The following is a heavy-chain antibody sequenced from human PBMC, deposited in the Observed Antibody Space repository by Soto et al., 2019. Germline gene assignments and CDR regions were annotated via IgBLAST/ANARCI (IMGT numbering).Heavy chain of an antibody. CDR3: ARRWGYAFDS. J-gene: IGHJ3*02. D-gene: IGHD1-26*01. CDR2: IYYSGST. V-gene: IGHV4-59*08. CDR1: GGSISSYY. Sequence: QVQLQESGPGLVKPSETLSLTCTVSGGSISSYYWSWIRQPPGKGLEWIGYIYYSGSTNYNPSLXSXLXIXXDTSKKQFSLKLSSVTAADTAVYYCARRWGYAFDSWGQGTMVTVSS.